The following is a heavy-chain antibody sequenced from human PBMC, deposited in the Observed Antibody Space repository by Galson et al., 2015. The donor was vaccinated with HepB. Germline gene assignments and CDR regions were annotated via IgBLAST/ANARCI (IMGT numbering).Heavy chain of an antibody. V-gene: IGHV4-61*02. Sequence: LSLTCTVSGGSISSGSYYWSWIRQPAGKGLEWIGRIYTSGSTNYNPSLKSRVTISVDTSKNQFSLKLSSVTAADTAVYYCARRIAAAGTFDPWGQGTLVTVSS. CDR1: GGSISSGSYY. CDR2: IYTSGST. CDR3: ARRIAAAGTFDP. D-gene: IGHD6-13*01. J-gene: IGHJ5*02.